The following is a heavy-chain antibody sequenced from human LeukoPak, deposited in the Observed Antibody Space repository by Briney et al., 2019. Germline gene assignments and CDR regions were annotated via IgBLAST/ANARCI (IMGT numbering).Heavy chain of an antibody. CDR2: INAGNGNT. V-gene: IGHV1-3*01. J-gene: IGHJ4*02. CDR3: ARGLRRFGESFGIDY. D-gene: IGHD3-10*01. CDR1: GYTFTSYA. Sequence: GASVKVSCKGSGYTFTSYAMHWVRQAPGQRLEWMGWINAGNGNTKYSQKFQGRVTITRDTSASTAYMELSSLRSEDTAVYYCARGLRRFGESFGIDYWGQGTLVTVSS.